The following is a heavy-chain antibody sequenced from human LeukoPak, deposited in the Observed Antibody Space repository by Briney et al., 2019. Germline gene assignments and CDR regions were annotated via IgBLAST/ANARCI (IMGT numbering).Heavy chain of an antibody. CDR2: ISGSGGST. Sequence: GGSLRLSCAASGFTSSSYAMSWVRQAPGKGLEWVSAISGSGGSTYYADSVKGRFTISRDNSKNTLYLQMNSLRAEDTAVYYCAKGGKYYYDSSGYYYVMYYFDYWGQGTLVTVSS. V-gene: IGHV3-23*01. D-gene: IGHD3-22*01. CDR1: GFTSSSYA. J-gene: IGHJ4*02. CDR3: AKGGKYYYDSSGYYYVMYYFDY.